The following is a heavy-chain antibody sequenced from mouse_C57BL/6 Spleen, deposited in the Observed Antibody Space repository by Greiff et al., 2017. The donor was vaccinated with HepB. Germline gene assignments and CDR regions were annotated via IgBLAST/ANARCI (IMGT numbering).Heavy chain of an antibody. CDR3: ARGPAGYYFDY. CDR1: GFTFSDYY. Sequence: EVKVVESEGGLVQPGSSMKLSCTASGFTFSDYYMAWVRQVPEKGLEWVANINYDGSSTYYLDSLKSRFIISRDNAKNILYLQMSSLKSEDTATYYCARGPAGYYFDYWGQGTTLTVSS. CDR2: INYDGSST. V-gene: IGHV5-16*01. J-gene: IGHJ2*01. D-gene: IGHD1-2*01.